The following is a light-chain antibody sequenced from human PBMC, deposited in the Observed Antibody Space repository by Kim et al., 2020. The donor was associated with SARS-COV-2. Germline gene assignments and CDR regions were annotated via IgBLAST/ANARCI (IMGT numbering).Light chain of an antibody. J-gene: IGKJ1*01. CDR2: KGS. CDR3: QQFDLVPWT. CDR1: QTLSTR. V-gene: IGKV1-5*03. Sequence: DIQLTQSPSTLAASVGDRVTITCRASQTLSTRLAWYQQKVGKAPKLLIYKGSTLQSGVPPRFSGSGSGTEFTLTISSLQPDDFASYYCQQFDLVPWTFGQGTKVEIK.